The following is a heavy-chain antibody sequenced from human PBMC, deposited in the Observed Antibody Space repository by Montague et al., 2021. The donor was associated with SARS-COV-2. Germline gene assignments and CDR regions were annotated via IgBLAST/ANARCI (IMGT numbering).Heavy chain of an antibody. Sequence: SETLSLTCTVSGGSIRSYYWSWIRQPPGKGLEWIGFIADNGFTNYSGSLRRRVTMSVDTSKNQFSLKLRSVTAADTAVYYCASGADDYYYAMDVWGQGTTVTVSS. CDR1: GGSIRSYY. D-gene: IGHD3-10*01. CDR3: ASGADDYYYAMDV. CDR2: IADNGFT. V-gene: IGHV4-59*01. J-gene: IGHJ6*02.